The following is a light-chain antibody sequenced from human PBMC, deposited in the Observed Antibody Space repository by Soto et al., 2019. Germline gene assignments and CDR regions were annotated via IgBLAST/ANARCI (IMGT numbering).Light chain of an antibody. CDR2: GTS. CDR3: QQYNNRPYT. J-gene: IGKJ2*01. CDR1: QTLTTD. V-gene: IGKV3-15*01. Sequence: EIVLTQSPATLSLSPGEGATLSCRASQTLTTDYLAWYQQKPGQAPRLLIYGTSTRATGIPARFSGSGSGTEFTLTVSSLQSEDFAVYYRQQYNNRPYTFGQGTRLESK.